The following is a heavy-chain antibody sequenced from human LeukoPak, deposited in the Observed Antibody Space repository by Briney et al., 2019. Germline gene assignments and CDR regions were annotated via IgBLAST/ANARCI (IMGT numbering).Heavy chain of an antibody. J-gene: IGHJ4*02. Sequence: ASVKVSCKASGGTFSSYAISWVRQAPGQGLEWMGGIIPIFGTANYAQKFQGRVTITADESTGTAYMELSSLRSEDTAVYYCARKAESAYCGGDCYEGYWGQGTLVTVSS. CDR1: GGTFSSYA. V-gene: IGHV1-69*13. CDR3: ARKAESAYCGGDCYEGY. D-gene: IGHD2-21*02. CDR2: IIPIFGTA.